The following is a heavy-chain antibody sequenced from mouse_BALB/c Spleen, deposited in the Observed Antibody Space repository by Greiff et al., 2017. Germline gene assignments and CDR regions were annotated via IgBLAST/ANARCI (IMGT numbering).Heavy chain of an antibody. J-gene: IGHJ4*01. V-gene: IGHV5-17*02. Sequence: EVMLVESGGGLVQPGGSRKLSCAASGFTFSSFGIHWVRQAPEKGLEWVAYISSGSSTIYYADTVKGRFTISRDNPKNTLFLQMTSLRSEDTAMYYCARSPDAMDYWGQGTSVTVAA. CDR1: GFTFSSFG. CDR2: ISSGSSTI. CDR3: ARSPDAMDY.